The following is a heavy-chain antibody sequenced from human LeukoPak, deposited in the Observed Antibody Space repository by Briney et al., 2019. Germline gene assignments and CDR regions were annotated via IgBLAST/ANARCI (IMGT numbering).Heavy chain of an antibody. CDR2: IYYSGST. CDR3: ARDTRVITDDGAFDI. J-gene: IGHJ3*02. Sequence: SETLSLTCTVSGGSISSYYWSWIRQPPGKGLEWIGYIYYSGSTNYNPSLKSRVTISVDTSKNQFSLKLSSVTAADTAVYYCARDTRVITDDGAFDIWGRGTMVTVSS. CDR1: GGSISSYY. V-gene: IGHV4-59*01. D-gene: IGHD3-22*01.